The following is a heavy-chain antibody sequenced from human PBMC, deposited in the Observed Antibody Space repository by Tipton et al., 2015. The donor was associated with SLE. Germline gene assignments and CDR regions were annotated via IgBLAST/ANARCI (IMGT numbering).Heavy chain of an antibody. J-gene: IGHJ4*02. CDR1: GHSFTSYW. CDR2: IYPGDSDT. Sequence: QLVQSGAEVKKPGESLKISCTVSGHSFTSYWIAWVRQMPGKGLEWMGIIYPGDSDTRYSPSFQGQVTISADKSIRTAYLQWSSLKASDTAIYYCARRRYYDSSGYFDYWGQGTLVTVSS. CDR3: ARRRYYDSSGYFDY. D-gene: IGHD3-22*01. V-gene: IGHV5-51*03.